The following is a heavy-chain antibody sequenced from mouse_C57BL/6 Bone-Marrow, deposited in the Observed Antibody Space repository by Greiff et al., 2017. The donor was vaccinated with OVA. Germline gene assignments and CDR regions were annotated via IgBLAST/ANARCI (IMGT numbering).Heavy chain of an antibody. D-gene: IGHD1-1*01. CDR1: GYTFTTYP. Sequence: QVQLKQSGAELVKPGASVKMSCKASGYTFTTYPIEWMKQNHGKSLEWIGNFHPYNDDTKYNEKFKGKATLTVEKSSSTVYLELSRLTSDDSAVYYCARRAYYYGSSYDYFDYWGQGTTLTVSS. V-gene: IGHV1-47*01. CDR2: FHPYNDDT. J-gene: IGHJ2*01. CDR3: ARRAYYYGSSYDYFDY.